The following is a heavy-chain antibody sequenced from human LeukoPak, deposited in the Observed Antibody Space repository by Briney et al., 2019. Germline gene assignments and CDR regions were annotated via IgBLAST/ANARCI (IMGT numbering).Heavy chain of an antibody. CDR2: IDTRITNT. CDR3: AKDSSRAFDY. CDR1: GFTFSNYV. J-gene: IGHJ4*02. V-gene: IGHV3-23*01. Sequence: GGSLRLSCAASGFTFSNYVMSWVRQAPGKGLEWVSAIDTRITNTHYADSVKGRLTISRDNSKNTLYLQKNSLRAEDTAVYYCAKDSSRAFDYWGQGTLVTVSS. D-gene: IGHD6-19*01.